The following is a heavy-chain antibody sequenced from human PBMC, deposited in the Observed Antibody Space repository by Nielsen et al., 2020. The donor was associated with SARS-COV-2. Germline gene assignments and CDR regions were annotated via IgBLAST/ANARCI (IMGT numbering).Heavy chain of an antibody. J-gene: IGHJ4*02. CDR1: GFTFSSYW. D-gene: IGHD6-19*01. Sequence: GRSLRLSCAASGFTFSSYWMHWVRQAPGKGLVWVSRINSDGSSTSYADSVKGRFTISRDNAKNTLYLQMNSLRAEDTAVYYCARASGWFPIDYWGQGTLVTVSS. V-gene: IGHV3-74*01. CDR3: ARASGWFPIDY. CDR2: INSDGSST.